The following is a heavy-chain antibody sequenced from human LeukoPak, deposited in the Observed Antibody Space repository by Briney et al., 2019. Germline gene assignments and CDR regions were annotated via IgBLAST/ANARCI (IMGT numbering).Heavy chain of an antibody. Sequence: GGSLRLSCAVSGFSVSDNYMSWVRQAQGKGLEWVAVIYRGGDTYYADSVRGRITISRDNSKNTLYLEMNSLRVEDTAIYYCAKPHSSASISYYMDVWGKGITVTVSS. CDR1: GFSVSDNY. CDR2: IYRGGDT. J-gene: IGHJ6*03. V-gene: IGHV3-66*04. D-gene: IGHD6-6*01. CDR3: AKPHSSASISYYMDV.